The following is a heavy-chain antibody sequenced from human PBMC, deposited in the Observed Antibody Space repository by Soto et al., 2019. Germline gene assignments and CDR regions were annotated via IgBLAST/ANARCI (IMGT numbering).Heavy chain of an antibody. CDR2: MNPGSGDT. CDR1: GYSFTNND. V-gene: IGHV1-8*01. CDR3: ARMATFGSLNWFDP. J-gene: IGHJ5*02. D-gene: IGHD3-16*01. Sequence: ASVKVSCKASGYSFTNNDVTWVRQATGQGLEWMGWMNPGSGDTGYAQKFQGRVTMTRDISIATAYMELSSLRSDDTAIYYCARMATFGSLNWFDPWGQETLVTAPQ.